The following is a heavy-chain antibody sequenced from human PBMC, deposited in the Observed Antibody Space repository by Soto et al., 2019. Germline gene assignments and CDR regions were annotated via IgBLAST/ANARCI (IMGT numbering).Heavy chain of an antibody. CDR1: GFTFSDYY. CDR3: VRDNGGTFDY. J-gene: IGHJ4*02. V-gene: IGHV3-11*05. D-gene: IGHD2-8*01. Sequence: QLQLVESGGGLVKPGGSLRLSCAASGFTFSDYYMAWIRQAPGKGLEWVSYIGTSGSTNSADSVKGRFTISRDNAKNSLYLQMNSLRAEDAAVYYCVRDNGGTFDYWGQGTLVTVSS. CDR2: IGTSGST.